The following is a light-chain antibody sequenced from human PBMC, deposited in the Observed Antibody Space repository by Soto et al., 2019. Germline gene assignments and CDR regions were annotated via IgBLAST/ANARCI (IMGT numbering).Light chain of an antibody. CDR3: QQGHNWPLT. J-gene: IGKJ2*01. Sequence: DIVMTQSPATLSVSPGERATLSCRASQSISSELAWYQQKPGQPPRRLIYGASTRATGVPARFTGSGSGSDFTLTISGLQSEDFAVYYCQQGHNWPLTFGQGTRLEI. CDR2: GAS. CDR1: QSISSE. V-gene: IGKV3-15*01.